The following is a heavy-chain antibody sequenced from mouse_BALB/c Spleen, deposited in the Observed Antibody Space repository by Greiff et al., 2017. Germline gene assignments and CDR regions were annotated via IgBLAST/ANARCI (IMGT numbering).Heavy chain of an antibody. CDR2: IRNKANGYTT. CDR3: ARAYGSSFYFDY. Sequence: DVMLVESGGGLVQPGGSLRLSCATSGFTFTDYYMSWVRQPPGKALEWLGFIRNKANGYTTEYSASVKGRFTISRDNSQSILYLQMNTLRAEDSATYYCARAYGSSFYFDYWGQGTTLTVSS. CDR1: GFTFTDYY. J-gene: IGHJ2*01. D-gene: IGHD1-1*01. V-gene: IGHV7-3*02.